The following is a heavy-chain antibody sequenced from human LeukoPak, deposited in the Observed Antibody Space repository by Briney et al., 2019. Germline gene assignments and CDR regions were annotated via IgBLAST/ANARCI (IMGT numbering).Heavy chain of an antibody. J-gene: IGHJ4*02. V-gene: IGHV1-2*02. Sequence: GASVKVSCXASGYTFTGYYMHWVRQAPGQGLEWMGWINPNSGGTNYAQKFQGRVTMTRDTSISTAYMELSRLRSDDTAVYYCARVPTYSSGYPYWGQGTLVTVSS. D-gene: IGHD3-22*01. CDR3: ARVPTYSSGYPY. CDR1: GYTFTGYY. CDR2: INPNSGGT.